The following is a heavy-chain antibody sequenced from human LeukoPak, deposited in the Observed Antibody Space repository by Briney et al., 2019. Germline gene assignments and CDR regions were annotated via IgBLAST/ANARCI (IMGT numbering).Heavy chain of an antibody. J-gene: IGHJ4*02. Sequence: SETLSLTCTVSGGSISSYYWSWIRQPPGKRLEWIGSIHSGGSTYYIPSVKSRITISADTSKNQFSLKLTSVTAADTAVYYCARDHSFFQVDYWGQGTLVTVSS. CDR3: ARDHSFFQVDY. CDR1: GGSISSYY. D-gene: IGHD5/OR15-5a*01. V-gene: IGHV4-4*08. CDR2: IHSGGST.